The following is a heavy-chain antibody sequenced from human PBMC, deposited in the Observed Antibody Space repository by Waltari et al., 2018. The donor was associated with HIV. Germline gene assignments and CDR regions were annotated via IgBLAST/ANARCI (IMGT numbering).Heavy chain of an antibody. V-gene: IGHV3-23*01. D-gene: IGHD3-9*01. CDR1: GFTFGHYA. Sequence: ALLLESGGDVVQPGGSLRPLCVGSGFTFGHYAMIWVRQAPGKGLEWVSAIAASYGNTYYADSVRGRFTISKDNSANSLYLQMNSLRAEDTALYYCARILISGAFDIWGQGTMVAVSS. CDR3: ARILISGAFDI. CDR2: IAASYGNT. J-gene: IGHJ3*02.